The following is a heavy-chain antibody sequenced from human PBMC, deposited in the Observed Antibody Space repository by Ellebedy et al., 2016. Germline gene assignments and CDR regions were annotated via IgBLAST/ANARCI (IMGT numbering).Heavy chain of an antibody. V-gene: IGHV1-69*10. J-gene: IGHJ3*02. CDR1: GGTFSTYG. CDR3: ANEKEAFDN. Sequence: ASVKVSCKASGGTFSTYGISWVRQAPGQGLEWMGGIIPILGIANYAQRFQGRVTITADKSTSTAYMELNSLRSDDTALYYCANEKEAFDNWGQGTLVTVSS. CDR2: IIPILGIA.